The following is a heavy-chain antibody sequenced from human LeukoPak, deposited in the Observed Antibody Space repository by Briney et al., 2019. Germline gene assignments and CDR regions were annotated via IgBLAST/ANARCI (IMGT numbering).Heavy chain of an antibody. CDR2: FDPEDGET. J-gene: IGHJ4*02. D-gene: IGHD6-13*01. CDR1: GYTLTELS. Sequence: ASVKVSCKVSGYTLTELSMHWVRQAPRKGREWMGGFDPEDGETIYAQKFQGRVTMTEDTSTDTAYMELSSLRSEDTAVYYCAQKSSSWTNFDYWGQGTLVTVSS. V-gene: IGHV1-24*01. CDR3: AQKSSSWTNFDY.